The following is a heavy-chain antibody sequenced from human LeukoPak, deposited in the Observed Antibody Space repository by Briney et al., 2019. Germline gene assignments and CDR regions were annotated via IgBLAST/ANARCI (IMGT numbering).Heavy chain of an antibody. CDR3: AREFNGDYGRFDP. Sequence: ASVKVSCKASGYTFTGYYMHWVRQAPGQGLEWMGWISVYNGDTKYAQKLQGRVTMTTDTSTSTAYMELRSLRSDDTAVYYCAREFNGDYGRFDPWGQGTLVTVSS. CDR2: ISVYNGDT. CDR1: GYTFTGYY. V-gene: IGHV1-18*04. D-gene: IGHD4-17*01. J-gene: IGHJ5*02.